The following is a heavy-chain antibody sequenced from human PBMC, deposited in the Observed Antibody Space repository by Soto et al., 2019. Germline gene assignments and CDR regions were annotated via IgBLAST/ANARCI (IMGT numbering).Heavy chain of an antibody. V-gene: IGHV3-49*03. Sequence: GGSLRLSCPASGLTFGDYAMSWFRQATGKGLEWVGVIRSKAYGGKTEYAASVKGRFTISRDDSKSIAYQQMNRLKTEDTAVSYCTRKVQQITVTTFSVVRMGRYHYGMDFWAQGPTVPVS. D-gene: IGHD4-17*01. CDR3: TRKVQQITVTTFSVVRMGRYHYGMDF. CDR2: IRSKAYGGKT. J-gene: IGHJ6*02. CDR1: GLTFGDYA.